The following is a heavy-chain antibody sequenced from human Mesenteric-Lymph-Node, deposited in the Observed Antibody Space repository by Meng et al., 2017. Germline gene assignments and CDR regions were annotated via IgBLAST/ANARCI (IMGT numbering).Heavy chain of an antibody. CDR3: ARAEYSSGNWYFDL. D-gene: IGHD6-19*01. CDR2: IYYSGNT. Sequence: VQWQESAPELVRPSQTLSLTCTVSGGSMRSGDYFWNWIRQPPGKGLEWIGYIYYSGNTYYNPSLKSRVTISIDTSKNQFSLKLSSVTAADTAVYYCARAEYSSGNWYFDLWGRGTLVTVSS. V-gene: IGHV4-30-4*01. CDR1: GGSMRSGDYF. J-gene: IGHJ2*01.